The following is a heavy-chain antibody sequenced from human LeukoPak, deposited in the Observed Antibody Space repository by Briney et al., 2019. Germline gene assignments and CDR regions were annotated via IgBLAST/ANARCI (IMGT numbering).Heavy chain of an antibody. J-gene: IGHJ6*03. Sequence: GGSLRLSCAASGFTFSSDSMNWVRQAPGKGLEWVSYISGSSSTIYYADSVKGRFTISRDNAKNSLYLQMNSLRAEDTAVYYCARDHSNNYTSLYYYYYMDVWGKGTTVTVSS. D-gene: IGHD2-2*02. CDR3: ARDHSNNYTSLYYYYYMDV. V-gene: IGHV3-48*04. CDR1: GFTFSSDS. CDR2: ISGSSSTI.